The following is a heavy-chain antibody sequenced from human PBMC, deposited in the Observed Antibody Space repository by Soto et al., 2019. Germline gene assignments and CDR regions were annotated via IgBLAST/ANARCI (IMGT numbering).Heavy chain of an antibody. CDR3: VRQGIGDLHGLVDV. CDR1: SGPSRSHN. D-gene: IGHD3-10*01. V-gene: IGHV4-59*08. Sequence: QVQLQQSGPGLVKPSETLSLTCTVSSGPSRSHNWGWIRQPPGGGLEWIGYMYHTGDTSYNPSLSSRVTISADTSTNHLSLTLRSVTAADTAVYYCVRQGIGDLHGLVDVWGQGTRVSVSS. J-gene: IGHJ6*02. CDR2: MYHTGDT.